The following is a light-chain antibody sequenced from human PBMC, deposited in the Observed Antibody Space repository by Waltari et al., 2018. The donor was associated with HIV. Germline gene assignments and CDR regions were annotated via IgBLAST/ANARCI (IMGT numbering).Light chain of an antibody. V-gene: IGLV2-14*03. CDR3: GSYSSTTGHVV. CDR1: TADIAGDHH. CDR2: DVN. J-gene: IGLJ2*01. Sequence: QSGLAQPASVSGSLGEPIAIVCTGSTADIAGDHHVSWYQQYTGNPPRLLIYDVNHRPAGISDRCSGSRSGNTASLTISGLLTDDESDYFCGSYSSTTGHVVFGGGTRVTVL.